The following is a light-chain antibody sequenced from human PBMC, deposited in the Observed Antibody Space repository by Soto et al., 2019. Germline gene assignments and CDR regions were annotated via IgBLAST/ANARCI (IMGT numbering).Light chain of an antibody. CDR2: EVS. CDR3: NSYRHSTTLV. Sequence: QSALTQPASVYGYPGQSITISCTGTSSDVGGYNSVSWFQQHPSKAPKLIIYEVSHRPSGVSIRVSGSKSGNTASLTISGLQAEDEADYYCNSYRHSTTLVFVTGTKLTVL. J-gene: IGLJ1*01. CDR1: SSDVGGYNS. V-gene: IGLV2-14*01.